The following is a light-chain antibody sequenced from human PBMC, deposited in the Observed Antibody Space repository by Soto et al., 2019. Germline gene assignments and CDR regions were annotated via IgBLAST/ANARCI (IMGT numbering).Light chain of an antibody. CDR3: QQYSSLPHT. Sequence: ESVLTQSPGTLSLSPGERATLSCRATQSVTTTYFAWYQQKLGQSPRLLIYGVYSSATDIPDRFSGSGSGTDFTLTISRLEPEDYVLYSCQQYSSLPHTFGHGTKLEVK. V-gene: IGKV3-20*01. CDR2: GVY. J-gene: IGKJ2*01. CDR1: QSVTTTY.